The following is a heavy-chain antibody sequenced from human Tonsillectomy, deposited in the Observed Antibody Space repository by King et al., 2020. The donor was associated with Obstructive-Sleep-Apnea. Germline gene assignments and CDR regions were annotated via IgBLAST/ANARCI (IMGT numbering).Heavy chain of an antibody. CDR1: GGSISSYY. V-gene: IGHV4-59*08. Sequence: VQLQESGPGLVKPSETLCPTCTVSGGSISSYYWSWIRQPPGKGLDWIGYIYYSGSTNYNPSLKSRVTISVDTSKNQFSLKLTSVTAADTAVYYCARWNMWNAFDIWGQGTMVTVSS. CDR2: IYYSGST. D-gene: IGHD1/OR15-1a*01. J-gene: IGHJ3*02. CDR3: ARWNMWNAFDI.